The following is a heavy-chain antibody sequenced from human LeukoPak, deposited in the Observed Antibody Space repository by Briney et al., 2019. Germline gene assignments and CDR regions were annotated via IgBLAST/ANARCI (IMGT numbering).Heavy chain of an antibody. CDR1: GFTFSDYY. Sequence: PGGSLRLSCAASGFTFSDYYMSWIRQAPGKGLEGVSYISSSGSTIYYADSVKGRFTISRDNAKNSLYLQMNSLRAEDTAVYYCARARDGYNSDYFDYWGQGTLVTVSS. CDR2: ISSSGSTI. D-gene: IGHD5-24*01. V-gene: IGHV3-11*04. J-gene: IGHJ4*02. CDR3: ARARDGYNSDYFDY.